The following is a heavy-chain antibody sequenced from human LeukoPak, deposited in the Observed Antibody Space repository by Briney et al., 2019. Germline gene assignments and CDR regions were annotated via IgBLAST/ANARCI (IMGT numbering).Heavy chain of an antibody. V-gene: IGHV3-30*02. CDR2: IRYDGSNK. CDR3: AKDGSYGSGKWFDP. J-gene: IGHJ5*02. D-gene: IGHD3-10*01. Sequence: PGGSLRLSCAASGFTFSSYGMHWVRQAPGKGLEWVAFIRYDGSNKYYADSVKGRFTISRDNSKNTLYLQMNSLRAEDTAVYYCAKDGSYGSGKWFDPWGQGTLVTVSS. CDR1: GFTFSSYG.